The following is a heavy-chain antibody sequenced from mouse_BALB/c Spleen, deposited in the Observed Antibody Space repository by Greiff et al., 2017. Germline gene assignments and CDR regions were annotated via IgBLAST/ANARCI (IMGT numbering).Heavy chain of an antibody. CDR2: IWRGGST. CDR1: GFSLTSYG. D-gene: IGHD1-2*01. CDR3: AKNTPLRRLMDY. V-gene: IGHV2-5-1*01. Sequence: QVQLQQSGPSLVQPSQSLSITCTVSGFSLTSYGVHWVRQSPGKGLEWLGVIWRGGSTDYNAAFMSRLSITKDNSKSQVFFIMNSLQADDTAIYYCAKNTPLRRLMDYWGQGTSVTVSS. J-gene: IGHJ4*01.